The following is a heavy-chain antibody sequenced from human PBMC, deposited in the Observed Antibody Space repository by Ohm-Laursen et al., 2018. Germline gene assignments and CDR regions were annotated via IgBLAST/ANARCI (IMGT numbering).Heavy chain of an antibody. V-gene: IGHV3-9*01. D-gene: IGHD7-27*01. J-gene: IGHJ4*02. CDR1: GFTFDDYA. CDR3: VKDNGDYSFDY. CDR2: ISWNRGNI. Sequence: SLRLPCTASGFTFDDYAMHWVRQAPGKGLEWVSGISWNRGNIDYADSVKGRFTISRDNAKNSLYLQMNNLRVEDTALYYCVKDNGDYSFDYWGQGTLVTVSS.